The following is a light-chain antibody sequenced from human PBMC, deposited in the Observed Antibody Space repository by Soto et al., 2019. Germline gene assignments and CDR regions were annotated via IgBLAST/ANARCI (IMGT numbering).Light chain of an antibody. V-gene: IGLV2-8*01. CDR2: EVN. Sequence: QTALTQPPSASGSPGQSVTISCTGTSSDVGGYNYVSWYQQHPDKAPKLMIYEVNKRPSGVPDRFSGSKSGNTASLTVSGLQAEDEADYYCSSYAGSNNLLFGGGTKVIVL. J-gene: IGLJ2*01. CDR3: SSYAGSNNLL. CDR1: SSDVGGYNY.